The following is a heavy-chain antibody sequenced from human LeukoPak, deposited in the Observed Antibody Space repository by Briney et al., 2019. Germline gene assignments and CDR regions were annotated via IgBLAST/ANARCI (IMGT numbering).Heavy chain of an antibody. CDR3: ARVEYYYGMDV. J-gene: IGHJ6*02. CDR1: GGSFSSSNYY. V-gene: IGHV4-61*01. Sequence: SETLSLTCTVSGGSFSSSNYYWSWIRQPPGKGLEWIGYIDHSGSTNYNPSLKSRVTISVDTSKNQFSLKLSSVTAADTAVYYCARVEYYYGMDVWGQGTTVTVSS. CDR2: IDHSGST.